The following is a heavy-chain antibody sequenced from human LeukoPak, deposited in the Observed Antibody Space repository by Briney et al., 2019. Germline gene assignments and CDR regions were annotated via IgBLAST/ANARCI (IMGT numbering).Heavy chain of an antibody. J-gene: IGHJ4*02. D-gene: IGHD3-22*01. CDR3: AKGGYYDSSGYYRWYFDY. V-gene: IGHV3-23*01. CDR1: EFTFSNYW. CDR2: ISGSGGST. Sequence: GGSLRLSCAASEFTFSNYWMSWVRQAPGKGLEWVSAISGSGGSTYYADSVKGRFTISRDNSKNTLYLQMNSLRAEDTAVYYCAKGGYYDSSGYYRWYFDYWGQGTLVTVSS.